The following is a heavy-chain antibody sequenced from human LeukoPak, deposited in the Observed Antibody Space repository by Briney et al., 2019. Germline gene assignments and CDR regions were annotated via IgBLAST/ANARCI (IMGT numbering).Heavy chain of an antibody. J-gene: IGHJ4*02. Sequence: GASVKVSCKASGYTFTSYDINWVRQATGQGLEWMGWINPNSGGTNYAQKFQGRVTMTRDTSISTAYMELSRLRSDDTAVYYCARDYDILTGSTGPDYWGQGTLVTVSS. CDR1: GYTFTSYD. CDR3: ARDYDILTGSTGPDY. V-gene: IGHV1-2*02. CDR2: INPNSGGT. D-gene: IGHD3-9*01.